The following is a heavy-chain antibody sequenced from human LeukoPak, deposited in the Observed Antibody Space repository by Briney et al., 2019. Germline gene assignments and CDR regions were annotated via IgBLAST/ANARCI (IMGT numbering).Heavy chain of an antibody. V-gene: IGHV3-74*01. CDR2: INSDDSII. D-gene: IGHD1-1*01. Sequence: QPGGSLRVSCAASGFTFSTYRMHWVRHAPGEGLVWVSRINSDDSIINYADSVKGRFTISRDNAKNTLYLQMNSLRAEDTAVYYCARDSIQLWPNAIDFWGQGTLVTVSS. CDR1: GFTFSTYR. J-gene: IGHJ4*02. CDR3: ARDSIQLWPNAIDF.